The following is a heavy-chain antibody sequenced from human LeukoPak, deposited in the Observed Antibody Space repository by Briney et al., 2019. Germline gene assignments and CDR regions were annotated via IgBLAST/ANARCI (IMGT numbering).Heavy chain of an antibody. J-gene: IGHJ4*02. Sequence: GASVKVSCKASGYTFTSYAMHWVRQAPGQRLEWMGWINAGNGNTKYSQKFQGRVTITRDTSASTAYMELSSLRSEDTAVYYCATRLDILTGYYGDFDYWGQETLVTVSS. V-gene: IGHV1-3*01. D-gene: IGHD3-9*01. CDR1: GYTFTSYA. CDR2: INAGNGNT. CDR3: ATRLDILTGYYGDFDY.